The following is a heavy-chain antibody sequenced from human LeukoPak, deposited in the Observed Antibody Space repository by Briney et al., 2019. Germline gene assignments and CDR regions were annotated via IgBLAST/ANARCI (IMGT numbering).Heavy chain of an antibody. Sequence: GGSLRLSCAASGFTFRTYAMHWVRQAPGKGLEWVAFIWPDGSKKFYADSVKGRFTISRDNSDHTLYLQMNSLRPEDTALYFCAKISSSAEPNFDYWGQGILLTVSS. D-gene: IGHD1-14*01. CDR1: GFTFRTYA. J-gene: IGHJ4*02. V-gene: IGHV3-30*02. CDR3: AKISSSAEPNFDY. CDR2: IWPDGSKK.